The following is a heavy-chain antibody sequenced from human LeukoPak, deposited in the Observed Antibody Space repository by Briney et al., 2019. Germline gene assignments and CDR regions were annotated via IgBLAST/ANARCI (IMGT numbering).Heavy chain of an antibody. Sequence: SETLSLTCTVSGGSISSYYRSWIRQPPGKGLEWIGYIYYSGSTNYNPSLKSRVTISVDTSKNQFSLKLSSVTAADTAVYYCARDGYFDWFEHAFDIWGQGTMVTVSS. D-gene: IGHD3-9*01. J-gene: IGHJ3*02. CDR1: GGSISSYY. CDR2: IYYSGST. V-gene: IGHV4-59*01. CDR3: ARDGYFDWFEHAFDI.